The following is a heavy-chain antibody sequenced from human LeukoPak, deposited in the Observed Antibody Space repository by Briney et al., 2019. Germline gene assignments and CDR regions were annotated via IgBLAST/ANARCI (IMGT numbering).Heavy chain of an antibody. Sequence: GEPLKISCKGSGYSFTSYWIGWVRQMPGKGLEWMGIIYPGDSDTRYSPSFQGQVTISADKSISTAYLQWSSLKASDTAMYYCARHRDDILTGYYFAHYMDVWGKGTTVTVSS. CDR1: GYSFTSYW. CDR2: IYPGDSDT. V-gene: IGHV5-51*01. D-gene: IGHD3-9*01. CDR3: ARHRDDILTGYYFAHYMDV. J-gene: IGHJ6*03.